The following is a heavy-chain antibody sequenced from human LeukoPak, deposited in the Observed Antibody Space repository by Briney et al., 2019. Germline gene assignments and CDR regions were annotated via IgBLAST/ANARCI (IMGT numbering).Heavy chain of an antibody. Sequence: SETLSLTCTVSGGSISSGDYYWSWIRQPPGKGLEWIGYIYYSGSTYYNPSLKSRVTISVDTSKNQFSLKLSSVTAADTAVYYCARESLCSSTSCLDYWGQGTLVTVSS. V-gene: IGHV4-30-4*08. D-gene: IGHD2-2*01. J-gene: IGHJ4*02. CDR1: GGSISSGDYY. CDR2: IYYSGST. CDR3: ARESLCSSTSCLDY.